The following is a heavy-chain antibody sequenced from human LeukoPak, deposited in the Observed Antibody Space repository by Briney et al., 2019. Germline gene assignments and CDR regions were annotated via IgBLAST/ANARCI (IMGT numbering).Heavy chain of an antibody. D-gene: IGHD3-22*01. CDR3: ARDRSYYDSSGYYYQRPGDAFDI. CDR1: GGSISSYY. J-gene: IGHJ3*02. Sequence: KASETLSLTCTVSGGSISSYYWSWIRQPPGKGLEWIGYIYYSGSTNYNPSLKSRVTISVDTSKNQFSLKLSSVTAADTAVYYCARDRSYYDSSGYYYQRPGDAFDIWGQGTMVTVSS. CDR2: IYYSGST. V-gene: IGHV4-59*01.